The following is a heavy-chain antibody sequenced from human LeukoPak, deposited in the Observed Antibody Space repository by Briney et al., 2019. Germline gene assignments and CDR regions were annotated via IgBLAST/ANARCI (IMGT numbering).Heavy chain of an antibody. Sequence: ASGKVSCKASGYTFTSYYMHWVRQAPGQGLAWMGIINPSGGSTSYAQKFQGRVTMTRDTSTSTVYMELSSLRSEDTAVYYCARDLNIVVVPAAMSNWFDPWGQGTLVTVSS. J-gene: IGHJ5*02. CDR1: GYTFTSYY. V-gene: IGHV1-46*03. CDR2: INPSGGST. CDR3: ARDLNIVVVPAAMSNWFDP. D-gene: IGHD2-2*01.